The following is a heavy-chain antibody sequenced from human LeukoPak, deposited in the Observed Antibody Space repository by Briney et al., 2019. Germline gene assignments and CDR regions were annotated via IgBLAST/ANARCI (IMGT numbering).Heavy chain of an antibody. Sequence: ASVKVSCKASGYTFIAWHLHWVRRAPGQRFEWMGRINPESGDTNYAQNFQGRVAMTSDASITTAYMELSGLTPDDTAVYYCAREATFYYDADGSGVPSWFDPWGRGTLVTVSS. CDR1: GYTFIAWH. D-gene: IGHD3-22*01. CDR3: AREATFYYDADGSGVPSWFDP. V-gene: IGHV1-2*06. J-gene: IGHJ5*02. CDR2: INPESGDT.